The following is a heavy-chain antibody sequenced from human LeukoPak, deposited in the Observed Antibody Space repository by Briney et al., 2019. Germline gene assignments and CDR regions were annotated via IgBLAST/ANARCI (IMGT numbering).Heavy chain of an antibody. J-gene: IGHJ4*02. CDR1: GYSISSGYY. V-gene: IGHV4-38-2*02. CDR3: ARSYYDFWSGYYTGTAFDY. D-gene: IGHD3-3*01. Sequence: SSETLSLTCTVSGYSISSGYYWGWIRQPPGKGLEWIGSIYHSGSTYYNPSLKSRVTISVDTSKNQFSLKLSSVTAADTAVYYCARSYYDFWSGYYTGTAFDYWGQGTLVTVSS. CDR2: IYHSGST.